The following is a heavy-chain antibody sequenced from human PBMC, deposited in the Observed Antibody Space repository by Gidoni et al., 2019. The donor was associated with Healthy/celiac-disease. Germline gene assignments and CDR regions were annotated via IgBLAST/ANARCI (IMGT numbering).Heavy chain of an antibody. Sequence: EVQRVESGGGWVQPGGCVKLSCAASGFTVSGSALHWVRQASGKGLEWVGRITSKANSYATAYAASVKGRFTISRDDSKNTAYLQMNSLKTEDTAVYYCTRLSGGDWGQGTLVTVSS. D-gene: IGHD3-10*01. CDR1: GFTVSGSA. CDR3: TRLSGGD. CDR2: ITSKANSYAT. J-gene: IGHJ4*02. V-gene: IGHV3-73*01.